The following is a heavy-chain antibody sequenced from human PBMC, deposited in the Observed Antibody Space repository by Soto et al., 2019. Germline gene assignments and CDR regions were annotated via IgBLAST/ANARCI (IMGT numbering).Heavy chain of an antibody. CDR2: IKSKTDGGTT. D-gene: IGHD3-3*01. V-gene: IGHV3-15*07. CDR3: TTALRFLEWLTFYYYYGMDV. J-gene: IGHJ6*02. Sequence: EVQLVESGGGLVKPGGSLRLSCAASGFTFSNAWMNWVRQAPGKGLEWVGRIKSKTDGGTTDYAAPVKGRFTISRDDSKNTLYLQMNSRKTEDTAVYYCTTALRFLEWLTFYYYYGMDVWGQGTTVTVSS. CDR1: GFTFSNAW.